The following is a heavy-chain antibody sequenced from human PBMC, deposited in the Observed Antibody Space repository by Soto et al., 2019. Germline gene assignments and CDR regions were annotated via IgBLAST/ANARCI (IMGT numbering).Heavy chain of an antibody. D-gene: IGHD2-15*01. CDR1: GFTFSSYA. CDR3: AKAGGLLLDY. V-gene: IGHV3-30-3*01. CDR2: ISYDGSSK. J-gene: IGHJ4*02. Sequence: QVQLVESGGGVVQPGRSLRLSCAASGFTFSSYAMHWVRQAPGKGLERVAVISYDGSSKFYADSVKGRFTISRDTSKNTLYLQMNSLRAEDTAVYYCAKAGGLLLDYWGQGTLVTVSS.